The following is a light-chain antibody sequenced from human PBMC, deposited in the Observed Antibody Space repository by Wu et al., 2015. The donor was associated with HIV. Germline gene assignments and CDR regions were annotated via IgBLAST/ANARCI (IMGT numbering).Light chain of an antibody. V-gene: IGKV3-15*01. CDR3: QQYNNWPRT. J-gene: IGKJ1*01. CDR1: QSVATS. Sequence: EIVLTQSPATLSLSPGQRATLSCRVSQSVATSLAWYQQKPGQAPRLLIFGASNRATGIPARFSGSGSGTEFTLTISSLQSEDFAVYYCQQYNNWPRTFGQGTKVEIK. CDR2: GAS.